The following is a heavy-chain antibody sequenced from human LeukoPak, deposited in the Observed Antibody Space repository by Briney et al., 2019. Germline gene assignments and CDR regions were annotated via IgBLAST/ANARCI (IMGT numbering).Heavy chain of an antibody. V-gene: IGHV4-59*01. J-gene: IGHJ4*02. D-gene: IGHD6-13*01. Sequence: ASETLSLTCTVSGGSISSYYWSWIRQPPGKGLEWIGYIYYSGSTNCNPSLKSRVTISVDTSKNQFSLKLSSVTAADTAVYYCASAATAGTFDFDYWGQGTLVTVSS. CDR1: GGSISSYY. CDR2: IYYSGST. CDR3: ASAATAGTFDFDY.